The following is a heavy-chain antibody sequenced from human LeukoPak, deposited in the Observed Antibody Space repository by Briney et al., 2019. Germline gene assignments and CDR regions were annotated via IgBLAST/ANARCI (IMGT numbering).Heavy chain of an antibody. Sequence: GGSLRLSCAASGFTFSSYAMHWVRQAPGKGLEWVAVISYDGSNKYYADSVKGRFTISRDNSKNTLYLQMNSLRAEDTAVYYCASLKYYYDSSGYSGFDYWGQGTLVTVSS. CDR1: GFTFSSYA. CDR2: ISYDGSNK. J-gene: IGHJ4*02. V-gene: IGHV3-30-3*01. CDR3: ASLKYYYDSSGYSGFDY. D-gene: IGHD3-22*01.